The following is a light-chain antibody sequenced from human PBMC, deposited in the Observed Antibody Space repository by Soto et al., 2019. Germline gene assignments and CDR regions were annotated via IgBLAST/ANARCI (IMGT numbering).Light chain of an antibody. CDR2: EVK. Sequence: QSALTQPPSVSGSPGQSVTISCTGTSSDVGRYNYVSWYHQHPGKAPKLLIYEVKKWPSGVPDRFSGSKSGNTASLTVSGLQAEDEADYYCASYTGSTGVFGGGTKLTVL. CDR3: ASYTGSTGV. J-gene: IGLJ3*02. V-gene: IGLV2-8*01. CDR1: SSDVGRYNY.